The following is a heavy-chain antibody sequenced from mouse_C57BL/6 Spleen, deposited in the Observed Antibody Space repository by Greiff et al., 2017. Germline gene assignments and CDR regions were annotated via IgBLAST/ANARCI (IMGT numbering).Heavy chain of an antibody. CDR3: ARSSDSSGYDDY. V-gene: IGHV1-81*01. CDR1: GYTFTSYG. J-gene: IGHJ2*01. CDR2: IYPRSGNT. D-gene: IGHD3-2*02. Sequence: QVQLQQSGAELARPGASVKLSCKASGYTFTSYGISWVKQRTGQGLEWIGEIYPRSGNTYYNEKFKGKATLTADKSSRTAYMELRSLTSEDSAVYFCARSSDSSGYDDYWGQGTTLTVSS.